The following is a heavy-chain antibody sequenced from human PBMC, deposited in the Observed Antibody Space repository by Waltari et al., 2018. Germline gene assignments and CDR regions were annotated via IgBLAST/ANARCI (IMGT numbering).Heavy chain of an antibody. D-gene: IGHD2-21*02. CDR1: GFIFSSYE. CDR2: ISSSGSSI. J-gene: IGHJ4*02. CDR3: ALSLVTNFDY. V-gene: IGHV3-48*03. Sequence: EVQLVESGGGLVQPGGSLRLSCVASGFIFSSYEMNWVRQAPGKGLEGLSYISSSGSSIYYADSVKGRFTISRDNAKSSLYLQMNSLRAEDTAVYYCALSLVTNFDYWGQGTLVTVSS.